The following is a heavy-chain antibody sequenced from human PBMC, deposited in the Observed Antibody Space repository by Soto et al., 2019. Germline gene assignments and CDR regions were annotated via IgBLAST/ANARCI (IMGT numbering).Heavy chain of an antibody. CDR2: IYYGGTT. CDR1: GFTDSDDH. CDR3: AREAAGFDI. J-gene: IGHJ3*02. V-gene: IGHV3-53*01. Sequence: PGGSLRLSCAASGFTDSDDHMSWVRQAPGKGSEWVSVIYYGGTTYYAGSVQGRFTIARDKSMNTLYLQMNFLRADDTAVYYCAREAAGFDIWGEGTMVTVS.